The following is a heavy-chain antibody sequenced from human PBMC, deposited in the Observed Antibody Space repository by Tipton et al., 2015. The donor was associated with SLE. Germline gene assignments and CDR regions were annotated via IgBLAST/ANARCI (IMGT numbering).Heavy chain of an antibody. CDR3: ARGRTSWGVTPNWFDP. CDR1: GGSITSDDYS. J-gene: IGHJ5*02. Sequence: TLSLTCAVSGGSITSDDYSWSWIRQPPGKGPEWIGCIYRREAAYYSASLKSRVTISLDKSNNQFSLRLTAVTAADTAMYYCARGRTSWGVTPNWFDPWGQGTLVTVSS. V-gene: IGHV4-30-2*05. D-gene: IGHD3-10*01. CDR2: IYRREAA.